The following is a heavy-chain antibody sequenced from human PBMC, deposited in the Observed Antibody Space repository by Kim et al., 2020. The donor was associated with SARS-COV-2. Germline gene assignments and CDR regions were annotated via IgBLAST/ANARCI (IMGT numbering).Heavy chain of an antibody. CDR1: GFTFSSYG. Sequence: GGSLRLSCAASGFTFSSYGMHWVRQAPGKGLEWVAVISYDGSNKYYADSVKGRFTISRDNSKNTLYLQMNSLRAEDTAVYYCAKDGTPYCSGGSCYSGADYWGQGTLVTVSS. J-gene: IGHJ4*02. CDR3: AKDGTPYCSGGSCYSGADY. D-gene: IGHD2-15*01. V-gene: IGHV3-30*18. CDR2: ISYDGSNK.